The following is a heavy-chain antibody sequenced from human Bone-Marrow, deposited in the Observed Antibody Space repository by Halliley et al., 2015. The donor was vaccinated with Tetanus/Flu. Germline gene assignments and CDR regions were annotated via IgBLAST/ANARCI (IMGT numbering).Heavy chain of an antibody. CDR3: TRGGWWLPEG. CDR2: IHHSGTT. D-gene: IGHD5-12*01. J-gene: IGHJ4*02. Sequence: TLSLTCSVSGGSISGYYWSWVRQPPGKGLEWIGNIHHSGTTTYNPSLKSRVAMSLDTSKNHFSPKLSSVTAADSAVYFCTRGGWWLPEGWGQGTLVTVSP. V-gene: IGHV4-59*01. CDR1: GGSISGYY.